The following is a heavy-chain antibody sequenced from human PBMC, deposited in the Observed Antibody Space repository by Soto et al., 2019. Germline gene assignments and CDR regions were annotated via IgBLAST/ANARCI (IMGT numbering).Heavy chain of an antibody. CDR1: GFSLSTSGVG. D-gene: IGHD2-15*01. J-gene: IGHJ5*02. V-gene: IGHV2-5*02. Sequence: QITLKESGPTLVKPTQTLTLTCTFSGFSLSTSGVGVGWIRQPPGKALEWLALIYWDDDKRYSPSLKSRLTITKDTSKNQVVLTMTNTDPVDTATYYCAHCLYCSGGSCYRWFDPWGQGTLVTVSS. CDR2: IYWDDDK. CDR3: AHCLYCSGGSCYRWFDP.